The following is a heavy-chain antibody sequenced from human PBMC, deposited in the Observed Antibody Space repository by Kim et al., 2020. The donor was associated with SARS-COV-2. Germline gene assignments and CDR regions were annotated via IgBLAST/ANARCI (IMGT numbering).Heavy chain of an antibody. Sequence: SETLSLTCNVSGGSFSSYYWTWIRQPPGKGLEWIGYMYSSGSTNYNPSLQSRVVISIDTSKRQFSLNLTSVTAADTAVYYCARFDWSYPYYSGLDVWGQGTTVTVSS. J-gene: IGHJ6*02. V-gene: IGHV4-59*01. CDR2: MYSSGST. CDR3: ARFDWSYPYYSGLDV. CDR1: GGSFSSYY. D-gene: IGHD3-9*01.